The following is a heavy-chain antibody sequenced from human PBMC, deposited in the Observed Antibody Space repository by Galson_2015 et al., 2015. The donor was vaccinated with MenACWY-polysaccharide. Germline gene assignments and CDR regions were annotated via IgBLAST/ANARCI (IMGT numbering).Heavy chain of an antibody. J-gene: IGHJ3*02. CDR3: ARGGLPGACDI. D-gene: IGHD2-21*02. CDR2: IKGDGSAT. V-gene: IGHV3-74*01. CDR1: GFTISTYW. Sequence: LRLSCAVSGFTISTYWMNWVRQVPGKGPVWVSVIKGDGSATGYADSVKGRFTISRDNAQNTVYLQLNSLRDDDTAVYYCARGGLPGACDIWGQGIMVTVSS.